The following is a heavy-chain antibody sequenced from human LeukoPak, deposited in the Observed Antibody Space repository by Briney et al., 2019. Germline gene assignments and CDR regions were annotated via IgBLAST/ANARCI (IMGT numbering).Heavy chain of an antibody. Sequence: ASVKVSCKASGYTFTSYDINWARQAAGQGLEWMGWMNPQSSKVGYAQKFQGRLTMTWDTSISTAYMELSSLTSDDTAVYYCARIPQRVPHNWFDPWGQGTLVTVSS. D-gene: IGHD2-2*01. CDR3: ARIPQRVPHNWFDP. V-gene: IGHV1-8*01. J-gene: IGHJ5*02. CDR1: GYTFTSYD. CDR2: MNPQSSKV.